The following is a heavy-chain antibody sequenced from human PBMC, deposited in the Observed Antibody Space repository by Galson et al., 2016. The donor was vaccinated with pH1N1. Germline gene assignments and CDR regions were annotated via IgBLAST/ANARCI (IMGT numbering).Heavy chain of an antibody. CDR1: GYTSTNYG. CDR2: ISAYNGNT. V-gene: IGHV1-18*01. CDR3: ARDLWGSSSWYDY. D-gene: IGHD6-13*01. Sequence: SVKVSCKASGYTSTNYGISWVRQAPGQGLEWMGWISAYNGNTNYAQKLQGRVTMTTDTSTSTAYRELTRLRSDDTDMYYCARDLWGSSSWYDYWGQGTLVTVSS. J-gene: IGHJ4*02.